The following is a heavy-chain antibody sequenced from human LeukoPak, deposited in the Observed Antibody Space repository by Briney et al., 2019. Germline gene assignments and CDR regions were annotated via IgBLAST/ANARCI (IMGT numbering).Heavy chain of an antibody. CDR3: ARDIWLGQNRFFDY. J-gene: IGHJ4*02. D-gene: IGHD3-10*01. CDR1: GFTFSRYG. Sequence: PGGSLRLSCAGSGFTFSRYGIHWVRQAPAKGLEGVSVIRYDGTEQSYADSVKGRFTISRDNSKNTVYLQMNSLRDEDTATYYCARDIWLGQNRFFDYWGQGTLVTVSS. V-gene: IGHV3-33*01. CDR2: IRYDGTEQ.